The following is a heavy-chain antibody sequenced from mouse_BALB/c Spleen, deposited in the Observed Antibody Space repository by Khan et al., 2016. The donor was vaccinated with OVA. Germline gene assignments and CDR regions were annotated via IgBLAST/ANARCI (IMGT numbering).Heavy chain of an antibody. Sequence: VQLKESGPGLLKPSQSLSLTCTVTGYSITSDYAWNWIRQFPGNKLAWMAYFPYSGSTTYRPSPRMRISITLDTSKNQFFLHLNSVTTETTASYYCASGRLLLRYPDDFDYGGQGTTVTVAS. V-gene: IGHV3-2*02. CDR3: ASGRLLLRYPDDFDY. D-gene: IGHD1-1*01. J-gene: IGHJ2*01. CDR2: FPYSGST. CDR1: GYSITSDYA.